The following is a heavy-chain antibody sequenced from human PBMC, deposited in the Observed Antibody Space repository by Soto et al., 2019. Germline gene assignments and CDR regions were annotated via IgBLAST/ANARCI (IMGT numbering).Heavy chain of an antibody. CDR2: VNPNNVDT. CDR1: GYTFSNYD. J-gene: IGHJ4*02. Sequence: QVQLVQSGAELKKPGASVKVSCKASGYTFSNYDMNWVRQATGQGPEWIGWVNPNNVDTGYAPKFQGRVTLTTDISTTTAYMELASLRSEDTAIYYCAKVASKGSAIDFDYWGQGPLITGSS. D-gene: IGHD3-10*01. V-gene: IGHV1-8*01. CDR3: AKVASKGSAIDFDY.